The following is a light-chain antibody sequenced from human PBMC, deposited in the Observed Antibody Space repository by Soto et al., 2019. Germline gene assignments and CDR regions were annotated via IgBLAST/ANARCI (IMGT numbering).Light chain of an antibody. Sequence: DIQMTQSPSSLSASVGDRVTITCRSSQGISNYLAWYQQKSGKVPKLLIYAASTLQSGVQSRFSGSGSGTDFTLTISSLQPEDVATYYCQKYNSAPWTFGQGTKVEIK. CDR1: QGISNY. CDR3: QKYNSAPWT. V-gene: IGKV1-27*01. CDR2: AAS. J-gene: IGKJ1*01.